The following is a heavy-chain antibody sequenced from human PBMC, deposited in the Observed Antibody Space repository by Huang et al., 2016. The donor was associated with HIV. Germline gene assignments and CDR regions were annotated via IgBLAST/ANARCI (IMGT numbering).Heavy chain of an antibody. D-gene: IGHD6-13*01. J-gene: IGHJ5*02. Sequence: EVQLVQSGAEVKKPGESLKISCKGSGYGFTTYWIGWVRQMPGNGVEWVAINFPGDSNPRYSPSFQGEVPISADKSISTAYLQWSSLKASDTAMYYCARRLDPIAAAGSSWFDPWGQGTLVTVSS. CDR2: NFPGDSNP. CDR3: ARRLDPIAAAGSSWFDP. V-gene: IGHV5-51*03. CDR1: GYGFTTYW.